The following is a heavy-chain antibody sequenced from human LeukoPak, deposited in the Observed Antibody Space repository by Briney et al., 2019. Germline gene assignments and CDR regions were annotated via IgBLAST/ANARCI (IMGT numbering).Heavy chain of an antibody. J-gene: IGHJ6*03. D-gene: IGHD6-13*01. CDR3: ARVSSSWSGNYMDV. CDR1: SGSISNGGYY. Sequence: SETLSLTCTVSSGSISNGGYYWVWIRQPPGKGLEWIGSIYYSGTSYYNPSLKSRVTISVDTSKNQFSLKLSSVTAADTAVYYCARVSSSWSGNYMDVWGKGTTVTVSS. CDR2: IYYSGTS. V-gene: IGHV4-39*07.